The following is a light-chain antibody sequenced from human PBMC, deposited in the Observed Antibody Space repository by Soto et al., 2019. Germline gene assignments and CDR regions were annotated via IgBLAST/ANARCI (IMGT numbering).Light chain of an antibody. CDR2: GAS. CDR1: QSVSSSF. V-gene: IGKV3-20*01. CDR3: QQYDRSPWT. Sequence: EIVLTQSPGTLSLSPGERATLSCRASQSVSSSFLAWYQQKAGQAPRLLIYGASSRATGIPDRFSGSGSGTDFTHTISRLEPEDFAVYYCQQYDRSPWTFGQGTKVEIK. J-gene: IGKJ1*01.